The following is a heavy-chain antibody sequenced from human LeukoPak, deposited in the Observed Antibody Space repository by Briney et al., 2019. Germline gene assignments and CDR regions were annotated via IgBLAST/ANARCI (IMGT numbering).Heavy chain of an antibody. CDR2: INPNSGGT. Sequence: ASVKVSCKASGYTFTGYYMHWVRQAPGQGLEWMGRINPNSGGTNNAQKFQGRVTMTRDTSISTAYMELSRLRSDDTAVYYCARDYYDSSGYSDYFDYWGQGTLVTVSS. CDR3: ARDYYDSSGYSDYFDY. J-gene: IGHJ4*02. CDR1: GYTFTGYY. D-gene: IGHD3-22*01. V-gene: IGHV1-2*06.